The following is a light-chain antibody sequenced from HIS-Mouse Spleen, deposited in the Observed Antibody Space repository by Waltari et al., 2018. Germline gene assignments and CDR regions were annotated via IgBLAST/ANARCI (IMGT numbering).Light chain of an antibody. CDR1: QSVSSN. J-gene: IGKJ1*01. V-gene: IGKV3-15*01. CDR2: GAS. Sequence: EIVMTQSPATLSVSPGERATLSCRASQSVSSNLAWYQQKPGQAPRLLIYGASTRATGIPARFSGSGCGTEFTLTISSMQSEDFAVYYCQQYNNWWTFGQGTKVEIK. CDR3: QQYNNWWT.